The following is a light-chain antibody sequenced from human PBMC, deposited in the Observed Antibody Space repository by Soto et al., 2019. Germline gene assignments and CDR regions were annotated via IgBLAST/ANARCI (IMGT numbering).Light chain of an antibody. CDR1: QSGSSN. V-gene: IGKV3-15*01. Sequence: EMVVTQSPATLSVSPGERATLSCRAPQSGSSNLAWYQQKPGQAPRLLIYGASARATGIPARFSGSGSGTEFTLTISSLQSEDFAVYYCQQYNNWPRTFGQGTKVDIK. J-gene: IGKJ1*01. CDR3: QQYNNWPRT. CDR2: GAS.